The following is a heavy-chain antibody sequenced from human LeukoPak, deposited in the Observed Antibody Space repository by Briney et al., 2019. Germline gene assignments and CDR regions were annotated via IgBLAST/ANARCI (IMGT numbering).Heavy chain of an antibody. CDR2: IYTSGNT. CDR3: ASLSIGPSPYFYYYMDV. D-gene: IGHD2-21*01. V-gene: IGHV4-61*05. Sequence: SETLSLTCTVSGGSISSSSYYWGWIRQPPGKGLEWIGYIYTSGNTIYNPSLKSPVTISMDTSKNQFSLKMRSVTAADTAVYYCASLSIGPSPYFYYYMDVWGKGTSVTVSS. CDR1: GGSISSSSYY. J-gene: IGHJ6*03.